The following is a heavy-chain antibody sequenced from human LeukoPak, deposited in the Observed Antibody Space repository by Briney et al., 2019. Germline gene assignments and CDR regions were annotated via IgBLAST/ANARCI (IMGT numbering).Heavy chain of an antibody. Sequence: ASVKVSCKASGGTFSSYAISWVRQAPRQGLEWMGRIIPILGIANYAQKFQGRVTITADKSTSTAYMELSSLRSEDTAVYYCARDRPSTTDGYWGQGTLVTVSS. J-gene: IGHJ4*02. CDR1: GGTFSSYA. D-gene: IGHD4-17*01. CDR3: ARDRPSTTDGY. CDR2: IIPILGIA. V-gene: IGHV1-69*04.